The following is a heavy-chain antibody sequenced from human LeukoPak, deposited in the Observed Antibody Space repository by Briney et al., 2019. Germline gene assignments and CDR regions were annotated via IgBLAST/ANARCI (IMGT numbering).Heavy chain of an antibody. D-gene: IGHD1-14*01. CDR3: ARERPGSRILDF. J-gene: IGHJ4*02. CDR2: MYSGGTT. V-gene: IGHV3-66*01. CDR1: GFIVSSNH. Sequence: PGGSLRLSCAASGFIVSSNHMNWVRQAPGKGLEWVSIMYSGGTTYYADSVKGRFSISRDDSKNTLHLQMNNVRAGDTAVYYCARERPGSRILDFWDQGTLVTVSS.